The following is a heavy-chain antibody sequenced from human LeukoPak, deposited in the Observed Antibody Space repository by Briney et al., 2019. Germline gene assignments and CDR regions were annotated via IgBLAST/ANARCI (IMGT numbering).Heavy chain of an antibody. V-gene: IGHV4-4*07. CDR2: IYTSGTT. Sequence: SETLSLTCTVSGGSFSNYYWSWIRQPAGKGLEWIGRIYTSGTTHYNPSLKSRVTMSVDTSKNQISLNLSSVTAADTAVYYCARFSSIAAAFDYWGLGTLVTVSS. CDR1: GGSFSNYY. CDR3: ARFSSIAAAFDY. D-gene: IGHD6-13*01. J-gene: IGHJ4*02.